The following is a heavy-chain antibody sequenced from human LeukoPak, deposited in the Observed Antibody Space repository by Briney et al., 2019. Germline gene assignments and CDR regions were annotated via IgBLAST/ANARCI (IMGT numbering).Heavy chain of an antibody. V-gene: IGHV3-20*04. Sequence: GSLRLSCAASGFTFDDYGMSWVRQAPGKGLEWVSGINWNGGSTGYADSVKVRFTISRDNAKNSLYLQMNSLRAEDTALYYCARSAAGAYYYYMDVWGKGTTVTVSS. CDR1: GFTFDDYG. D-gene: IGHD6-13*01. CDR2: INWNGGST. CDR3: ARSAAGAYYYYMDV. J-gene: IGHJ6*03.